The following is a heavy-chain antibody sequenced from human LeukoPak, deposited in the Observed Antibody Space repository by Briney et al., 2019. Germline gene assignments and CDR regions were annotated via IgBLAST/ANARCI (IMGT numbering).Heavy chain of an antibody. CDR2: TRNKANRYTT. CDR1: GFTFSDHY. D-gene: IGHD5-18*01. J-gene: IGHJ4*02. Sequence: GGSLRLSCAASGFTFSDHYMDWVRQPPGKGLEWVGRTRNKANRYTTEYAASVKGRFTISRDDSKNSLYLQTNSLKTEDTAVYYCALRGYSYGWPGDYWGQGTLVTVSS. CDR3: ALRGYSYGWPGDY. V-gene: IGHV3-72*01.